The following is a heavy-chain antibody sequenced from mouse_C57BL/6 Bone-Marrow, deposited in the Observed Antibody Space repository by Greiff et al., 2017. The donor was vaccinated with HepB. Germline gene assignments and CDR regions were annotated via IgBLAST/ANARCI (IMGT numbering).Heavy chain of an antibody. D-gene: IGHD2-5*01. V-gene: IGHV5-4*01. CDR2: ISDGGSYT. Sequence: EVKLMESGGGLVKPGGSLKLSCAASGFTFSSYAMSWVRQTPEKRLEWVATISDGGSYTYYPDNVKGRFTISRDNAKNNLYLQMSHLKSEDTAMYYCAREAYSNLDLGYWGQGTTLTVSS. CDR1: GFTFSSYA. J-gene: IGHJ2*01. CDR3: AREAYSNLDLGY.